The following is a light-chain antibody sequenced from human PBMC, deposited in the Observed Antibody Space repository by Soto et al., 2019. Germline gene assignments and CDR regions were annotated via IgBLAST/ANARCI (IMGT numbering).Light chain of an antibody. J-gene: IGKJ4*01. V-gene: IGKV1-9*01. CDR1: QALSNY. CDR3: QQLSRYPHT. CDR2: SAS. Sequence: DIQMTQSPSSLSASVGDRVTITCRASQALSNYLAWYQQKPGKAPDLLIYSASTLQSGVPSRFSGSGSETEFSLTIRALQPEDFATYYCQQLSRYPHTFGGGTKVDIK.